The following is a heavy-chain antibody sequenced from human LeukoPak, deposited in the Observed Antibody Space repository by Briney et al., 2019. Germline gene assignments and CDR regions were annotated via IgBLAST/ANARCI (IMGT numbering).Heavy chain of an antibody. Sequence: GGSLRLSCAASGFTFSSYAMSWVRQAPGKGLEWVSAISGSGGSTYYADSVKGRFTISRDNSKNTLYLQMNSLRAEDTAVYYCAKSGGGSSYYYYYYMDVWGKGTTVTVSS. J-gene: IGHJ6*03. CDR3: AKSGGGSSYYYYYYMDV. CDR1: GFTFSSYA. CDR2: ISGSGGST. V-gene: IGHV3-23*01. D-gene: IGHD2-15*01.